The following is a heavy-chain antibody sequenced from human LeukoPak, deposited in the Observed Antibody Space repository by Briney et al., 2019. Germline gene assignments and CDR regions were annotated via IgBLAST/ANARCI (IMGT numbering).Heavy chain of an antibody. CDR2: IYPGDSDT. D-gene: IGHD3-10*01. CDR1: RYSFTSYW. V-gene: IGHV5-51*01. J-gene: IGHJ6*02. Sequence: GESLKISCKGCRYSFTSYWIGWVRQMPGKGLEWMGIIYPGDSDTRYSPSFQGQVTISADKSISTAYLQWSSLKASDTAMYYCASSSGYYYYGMDVWGQGTTVTVSS. CDR3: ASSSGYYYYGMDV.